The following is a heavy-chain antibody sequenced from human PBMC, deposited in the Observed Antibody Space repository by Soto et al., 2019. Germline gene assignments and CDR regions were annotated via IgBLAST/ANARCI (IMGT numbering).Heavy chain of an antibody. V-gene: IGHV4-39*01. CDR2: IYYSGST. Sequence: SETLSLTCTVSGGSISSSSYYWGWIRQPPGKGLEWIGSIYYSGSTYYNPSLKSRVTISVDTSKNQFSLKLSSVTAADTAVYYCARGAYSSGWYGDNWFDPWGQGXLVTVSS. D-gene: IGHD6-19*01. CDR1: GGSISSSSYY. CDR3: ARGAYSSGWYGDNWFDP. J-gene: IGHJ5*02.